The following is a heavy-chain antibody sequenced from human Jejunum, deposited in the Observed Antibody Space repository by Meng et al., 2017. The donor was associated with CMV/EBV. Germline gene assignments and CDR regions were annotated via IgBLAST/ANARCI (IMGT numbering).Heavy chain of an antibody. CDR3: ARGESRGYYYFDY. CDR1: GDSISNYF. Sequence: QVPLQESGPGLVRPSETLSLTGTVSGDSISNYFWSWIRQPAGKKLEWIGRFSPGGNINYIPSLKGRLTMSVDTSNNQIFLNVTSVTAADTALYYCARGESRGYYYFDYWGQGILVTVSS. V-gene: IGHV4-4*07. CDR2: FSPGGNI. J-gene: IGHJ4*02. D-gene: IGHD3-22*01.